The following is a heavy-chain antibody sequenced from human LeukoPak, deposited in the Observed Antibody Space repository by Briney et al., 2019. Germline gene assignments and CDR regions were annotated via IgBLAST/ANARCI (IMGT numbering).Heavy chain of an antibody. D-gene: IGHD6-19*01. J-gene: IGHJ4*02. CDR1: GFTFSSYG. CDR3: AKGGYSSGWRNYFDY. Sequence: GGSLRLSCAASGFTFSSYGITWVRQAPGKGLEWVSTISATGGSTYYADSVKGRFTISRDNSKDTLYLQMNSLRAEDTAVYYCAKGGYSSGWRNYFDYWGQGALVTVSS. V-gene: IGHV3-23*01. CDR2: ISATGGST.